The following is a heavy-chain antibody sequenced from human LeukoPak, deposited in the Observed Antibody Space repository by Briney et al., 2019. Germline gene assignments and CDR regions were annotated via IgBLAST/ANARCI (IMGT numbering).Heavy chain of an antibody. J-gene: IGHJ5*02. CDR3: ARHGIFCSSTSCYRAGFDP. Sequence: PGESLKISCKGSGSSFTSYWIGWVRQMPGKGLEWMGIIYPGDSDTRYSPSFQGQVTISADKSISTAYLQWSSLKASDTAMYYCARHGIFCSSTSCYRAGFDPWGQGTLVTVSS. V-gene: IGHV5-51*01. CDR2: IYPGDSDT. D-gene: IGHD2-2*02. CDR1: GSSFTSYW.